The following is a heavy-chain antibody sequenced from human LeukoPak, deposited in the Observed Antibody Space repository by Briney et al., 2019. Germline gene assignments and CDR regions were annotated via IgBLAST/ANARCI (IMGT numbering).Heavy chain of an antibody. D-gene: IGHD2-2*02. CDR2: INHSGST. J-gene: IGHJ5*02. V-gene: IGHV4-34*01. CDR1: GGSFSGYY. Sequence: PSETLSLTCAVYGGSFSGYYWSWIRQPPGKGLEWIGEINHSGSTNYNPSLKSRVTISVDTSKNQFSLKLSSVTAADTAVYYCARVVPAAIPWFDPWGKGTLVTVSS. CDR3: ARVVPAAIPWFDP.